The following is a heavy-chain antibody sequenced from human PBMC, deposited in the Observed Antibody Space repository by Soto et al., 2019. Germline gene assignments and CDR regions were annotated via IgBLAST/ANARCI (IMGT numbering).Heavy chain of an antibody. CDR3: ARQKAADYGMDV. J-gene: IGHJ6*02. V-gene: IGHV5-51*01. D-gene: IGHD6-25*01. Sequence: ETLSLTCTVSGYSFTSYWIGWVRQMPGKGLEWMGIIYPGDSDTRYSPSFQGQVTISADKSISTAYLQWSSLKASDTAMYYCARQKAADYGMDVWGQGTTVTVSS. CDR1: GYSFTSYW. CDR2: IYPGDSDT.